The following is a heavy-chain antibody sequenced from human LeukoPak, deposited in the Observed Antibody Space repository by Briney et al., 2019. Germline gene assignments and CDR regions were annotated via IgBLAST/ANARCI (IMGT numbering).Heavy chain of an antibody. J-gene: IGHJ4*01. D-gene: IGHD5-24*01. CDR3: GRGGYNSDYFDY. CDR1: GFTFSSYA. V-gene: IGHV3-30-3*01. Sequence: GGSLRRSGAGSGFTFSSYARQWVAKAPGNGRKGGAVITYNGNNKSYAVHVKGRFTITRYNSKTKMYLQMNSLRAEDTAVYYCGRGGYNSDYFDYWGTGTLVT. CDR2: ITYNGNNK.